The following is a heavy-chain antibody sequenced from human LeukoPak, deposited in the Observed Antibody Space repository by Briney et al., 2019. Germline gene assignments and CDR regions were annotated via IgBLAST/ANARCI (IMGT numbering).Heavy chain of an antibody. CDR2: INTNGRTK. J-gene: IGHJ4*02. CDR3: ARDQNWSPDW. Sequence: GGSLRLSCATSGFTFSSYEMNWVRLAPGKGLEWLSYINTNGRTKSCSDSVRGRFTISRDNAKNSLYLQMSSLRAEDTAVYYCARDQNWSPDWWGQGTLVTVSS. V-gene: IGHV3-48*03. D-gene: IGHD1-1*01. CDR1: GFTFSSYE.